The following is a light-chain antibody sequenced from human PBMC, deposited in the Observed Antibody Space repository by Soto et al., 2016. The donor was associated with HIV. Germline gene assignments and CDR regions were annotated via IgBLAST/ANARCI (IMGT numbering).Light chain of an antibody. CDR3: QQSYSTHT. V-gene: IGKV1-39*01. J-gene: IGKJ2*01. CDR2: AAS. Sequence: DIQMTQSPSSLSASVGDRVIITCRASRSISTYLNWYQQKPGKAPKLLIYAASSLQSGAPSRFSGSGSGTDFILTISTLQPEDFATYYCQQSYSTHTFGQGTKLEIK. CDR1: RSISTY.